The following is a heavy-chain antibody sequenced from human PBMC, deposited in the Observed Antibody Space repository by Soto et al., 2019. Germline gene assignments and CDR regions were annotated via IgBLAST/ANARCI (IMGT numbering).Heavy chain of an antibody. CDR3: ARGWRGGLWFGETDWFDP. CDR2: MNPNSGNT. J-gene: IGHJ5*02. V-gene: IGHV1-8*01. CDR1: GYTFTIYD. D-gene: IGHD3-10*01. Sequence: QVQLVQSGAEVKKPGASVKVSCKASGYTFTIYDINWVRQATGQGLEWMGWMNPNSGNTGYAQKFQGRVTMTRNTSISTGYMELSSLRSEDTAVYYCARGWRGGLWFGETDWFDPWGQGTLVTVSS.